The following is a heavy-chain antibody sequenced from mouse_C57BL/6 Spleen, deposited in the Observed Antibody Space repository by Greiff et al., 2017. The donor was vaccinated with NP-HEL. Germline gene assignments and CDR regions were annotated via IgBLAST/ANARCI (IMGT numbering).Heavy chain of an antibody. D-gene: IGHD1-1*01. V-gene: IGHV1-19*01. Sequence: EVKLQESGPVLVKPGASVKMSCKASGYTFTDYYMNWVKQSHGKSLEWIGVINPYNGGTSYNQKFKGKATLTVDKSSSTAYMELNSLTSEDSAVYYCARRGRRYPLITTAVAGAMDYWGQGTSVTVSS. CDR2: INPYNGGT. CDR1: GYTFTDYY. CDR3: ARRGRRYPLITTAVAGAMDY. J-gene: IGHJ4*01.